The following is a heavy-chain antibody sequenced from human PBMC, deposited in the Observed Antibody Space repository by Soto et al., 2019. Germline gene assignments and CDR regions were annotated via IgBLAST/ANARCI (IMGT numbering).Heavy chain of an antibody. Sequence: SVKVSCKASGYTFTSYYMHWVRQAPGQGLEWMGIINPSGGSTSYAQKFQGRVTMTRDTSTSTVYMELSSLRSEDTAVYYCARDGGGYYYDSSGYSASSYGMDYWGQGTLVTVSS. CDR1: GYTFTSYY. CDR3: ARDGGGYYYDSSGYSASSYGMDY. V-gene: IGHV1-46*01. J-gene: IGHJ4*02. D-gene: IGHD3-22*01. CDR2: INPSGGST.